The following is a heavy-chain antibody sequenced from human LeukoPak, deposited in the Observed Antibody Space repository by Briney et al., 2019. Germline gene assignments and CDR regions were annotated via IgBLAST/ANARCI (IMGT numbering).Heavy chain of an antibody. V-gene: IGHV3-23*01. CDR3: ATRGDILTGYPYYFDY. CDR2: ISGSGGST. Sequence: PGGSLRLSCAASGFTFSNAWMSWVRQAPGKGLEWVSAISGSGGSTYYADSVKGRFTISRDNSKNTLYLQMNSLRAEDTAVYYCATRGDILTGYPYYFDYWGQGTLVTVSS. J-gene: IGHJ4*02. D-gene: IGHD3-9*01. CDR1: GFTFSNAW.